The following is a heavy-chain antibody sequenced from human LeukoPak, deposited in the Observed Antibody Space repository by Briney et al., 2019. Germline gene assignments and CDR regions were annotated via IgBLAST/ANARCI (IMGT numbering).Heavy chain of an antibody. CDR1: GYTFTSYY. V-gene: IGHV1-46*01. CDR3: ARSGVFQWERSHDDDY. D-gene: IGHD1-1*01. Sequence: ASLTVSCKASGYTFTSYYMHWVRQAPGQGLEWMGLINPSGGSTSYAQKFQGRVTMTRDTSTSTVYMELSSLRSEDTAVYYCARSGVFQWERSHDDDYWGQGTLVTVSS. CDR2: INPSGGST. J-gene: IGHJ4*02.